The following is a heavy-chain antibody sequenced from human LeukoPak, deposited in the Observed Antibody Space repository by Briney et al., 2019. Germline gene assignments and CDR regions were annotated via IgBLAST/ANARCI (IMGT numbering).Heavy chain of an antibody. D-gene: IGHD3-22*01. V-gene: IGHV3-23*01. CDR1: GFTFTSYA. CDR2: ISGTGGST. J-gene: IGHJ4*02. Sequence: GGSLRLSCTASGFTFTSYAMSWVRQAPGKGLEWVSVISGTGGSTNHADSVKGRFTISRDNSKNTLYLQMNSLRAEDTAVYYCAKESGDDSSGYYEVFDYWGQGTLVTVSS. CDR3: AKESGDDSSGYYEVFDY.